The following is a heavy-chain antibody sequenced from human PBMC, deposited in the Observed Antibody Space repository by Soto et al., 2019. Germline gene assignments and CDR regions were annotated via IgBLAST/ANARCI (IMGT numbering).Heavy chain of an antibody. CDR1: GYTFTSYA. Sequence: ASVKVSCKASGYTFTSYAMHWVRQAPGQRLEWMGWINAGNGNTKYSQKFQGRVTITRDTSASTAYMELSSLRSEDTAVYYCARGITIFGVVSGWGQGTLVTVSS. V-gene: IGHV1-3*01. D-gene: IGHD3-3*01. CDR2: INAGNGNT. CDR3: ARGITIFGVVSG. J-gene: IGHJ4*02.